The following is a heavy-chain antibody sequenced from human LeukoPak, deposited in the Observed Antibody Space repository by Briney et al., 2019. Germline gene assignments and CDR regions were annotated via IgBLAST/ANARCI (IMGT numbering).Heavy chain of an antibody. CDR2: LACLDASCTE. CDR3: VRDSEGSFDY. J-gene: IGHJ4*02. Sequence: GGSLRLSCAASGFTFGTFDMSWVRQAPGKGLEWVSTLACLDASCTEYYSDSVKGRFSISRDKAKSTLSLQVNSLRVEDTAMYYCVRDSEGSFDYWGQGTLVTVSS. D-gene: IGHD3-10*01. V-gene: IGHV3-23*01. CDR1: GFTFGTFD.